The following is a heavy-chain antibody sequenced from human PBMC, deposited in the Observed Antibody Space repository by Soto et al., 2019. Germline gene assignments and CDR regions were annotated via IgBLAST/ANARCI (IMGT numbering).Heavy chain of an antibody. CDR1: GFTFSSYA. V-gene: IGHV3-23*01. D-gene: IGHD3-16*02. CDR2: ISGSGGST. CDR3: AKVGYYDYVWGSYRPDDAFDI. Sequence: GGALRLSCAASGFTFSSYAMSWVRQAPGKGLEWVSAISGSGGSTYYADSVKGRFTISRDNSKNTLYLQMNSLRAEDTAVYYCAKVGYYDYVWGSYRPDDAFDIWGQGTMVTV. J-gene: IGHJ3*02.